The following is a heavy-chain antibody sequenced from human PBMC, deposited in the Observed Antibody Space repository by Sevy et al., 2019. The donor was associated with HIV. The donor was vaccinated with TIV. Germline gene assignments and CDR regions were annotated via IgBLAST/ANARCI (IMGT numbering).Heavy chain of an antibody. CDR2: IIPIFGTA. CDR3: ASGGCGGDCYSGWFDP. D-gene: IGHD2-21*02. V-gene: IGHV1-69*13. J-gene: IGHJ5*02. Sequence: ASVKVSCKASGGTFSSYAISWVRQAPGQGLEWMGGIIPIFGTANYAQMFQGRVTITADESTSTAYMELSSLRSEDTAVYYCASGGCGGDCYSGWFDPWGQGTLVTVSS. CDR1: GGTFSSYA.